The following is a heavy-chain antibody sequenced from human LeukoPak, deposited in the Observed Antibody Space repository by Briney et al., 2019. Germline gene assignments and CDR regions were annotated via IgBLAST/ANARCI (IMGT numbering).Heavy chain of an antibody. Sequence: PGGSLRLSCAASGFSFTNAWMSWVRQAPGKGLEWVGRIKSKTDGGTIDYAAPVKGRFTISRDDSKNTLFLQMNSLKIEDTAVYYCTTVTLRPVGLWGQGTLVTVSS. V-gene: IGHV3-15*05. J-gene: IGHJ4*02. CDR3: TTVTLRPVGL. CDR1: GFSFTNAW. CDR2: IKSKTDGGTI. D-gene: IGHD3-10*01.